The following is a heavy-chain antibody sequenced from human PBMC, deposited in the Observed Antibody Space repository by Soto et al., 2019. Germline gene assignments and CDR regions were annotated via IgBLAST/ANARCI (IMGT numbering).Heavy chain of an antibody. CDR3: ARDQAEYYYYGMDV. D-gene: IGHD6-13*01. Sequence: QVQLVESGGGVVQPGRSLRLSCVASGFTFSSYAMHWVRQAPGKGLEWVAVISYDGSNKYYADSVKGRFTISRDNSKNTLYLQMNSLRAEDTAVYYCARDQAEYYYYGMDVWGQGTTVTVSS. V-gene: IGHV3-30-3*01. J-gene: IGHJ6*02. CDR2: ISYDGSNK. CDR1: GFTFSSYA.